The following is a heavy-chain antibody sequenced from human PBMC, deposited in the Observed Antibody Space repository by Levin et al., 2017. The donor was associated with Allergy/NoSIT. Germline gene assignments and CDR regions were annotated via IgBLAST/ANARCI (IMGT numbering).Heavy chain of an antibody. V-gene: IGHV3-15*01. CDR3: ATEYYGSYNY. CDR1: GFTFNIAW. D-gene: IGHD3-16*01. CDR2: IKSKTDGGTT. Sequence: GGSLRLSCAGSGFTFNIAWMSWVRQAPGKGLEWVARIKSKTDGGTTDYAAPVKGRFTISRDDSENTLYLQMDSLKTEDTAVYYCATEYYGSYNYWGQGALVTVSS. J-gene: IGHJ4*02.